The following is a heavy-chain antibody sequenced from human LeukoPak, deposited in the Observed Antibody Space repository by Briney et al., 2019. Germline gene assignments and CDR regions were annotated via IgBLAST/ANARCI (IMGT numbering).Heavy chain of an antibody. D-gene: IGHD3-3*01. V-gene: IGHV1-18*01. CDR3: ARDQTYYDFWSGHTPLFDY. J-gene: IGHJ4*02. CDR1: GYTFTSYG. CDR2: ISAYNGNT. Sequence: ASVKVSCKASGYTFTSYGISWVRQAPGQGLEWMGWISAYNGNTNYAQKLQGRVTMTTDTSTSTAYMELRSLISDDTAVYYCARDQTYYDFWSGHTPLFDYWGQGTLVTVSS.